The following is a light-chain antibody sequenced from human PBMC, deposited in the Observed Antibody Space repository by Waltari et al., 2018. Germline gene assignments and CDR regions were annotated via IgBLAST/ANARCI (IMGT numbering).Light chain of an antibody. J-gene: IGLJ2*01. CDR3: SSYAGSSVV. CDR2: EVS. Sequence: QSALTQPPSASGSPGQSVTISCTGTSSDVGGYNNVTWYQQHPGKAPKLMIYEVSKRPSGVPDRFSGSKSGNTASLTVSGLQSDDEADYYCSSYAGSSVVFGGGTKLTVL. CDR1: SSDVGGYNN. V-gene: IGLV2-8*01.